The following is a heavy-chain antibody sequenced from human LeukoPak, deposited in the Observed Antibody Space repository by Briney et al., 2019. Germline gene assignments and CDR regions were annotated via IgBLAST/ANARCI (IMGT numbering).Heavy chain of an antibody. J-gene: IGHJ4*02. CDR3: ARASDFWSGYYLDY. CDR2: IYYSGST. CDR1: GGSISSYY. Sequence: PSETLSLTCTVSGGSISSYYWSWIRQPPGKGLEWIGYIYYSGSTNYNPSLKSRVTISVDTPKNQFSLKLSSVTAADTAVYYCARASDFWSGYYLDYWGQGTLVTVSS. D-gene: IGHD3-3*01. V-gene: IGHV4-59*01.